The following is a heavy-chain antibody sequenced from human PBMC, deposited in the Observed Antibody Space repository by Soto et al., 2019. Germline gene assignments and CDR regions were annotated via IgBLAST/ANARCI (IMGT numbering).Heavy chain of an antibody. CDR2: ISYDGSNK. D-gene: IGHD2-15*01. J-gene: IGHJ4*02. CDR1: GFTFSSYA. V-gene: IGHV3-30-3*01. CDR3: ARGATVVNPVGGY. Sequence: QVQLVESGGGVVQPGRSLRLSCAASGFTFSSYAMHWVRQAPGKGLEWVAVISYDGSNKYYADSVKGRFTISRDNSKNTLYLQMNSLRAEDTAVYYCARGATVVNPVGGYWGQGTLVTVSS.